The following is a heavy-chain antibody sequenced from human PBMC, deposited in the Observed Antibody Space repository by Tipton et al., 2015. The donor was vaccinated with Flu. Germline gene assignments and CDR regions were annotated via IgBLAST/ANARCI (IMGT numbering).Heavy chain of an antibody. CDR3: ARSYRDDSYYYYYGMDV. CDR1: GYTFTSYD. J-gene: IGHJ6*02. V-gene: IGHV1-8*01. Sequence: QVQLVQSGAEVKKPGASVKVSCKASGYTFTSYDINWVRQATGQGLEWMGWMNPNSGNTGYAQKFQGRVTMTRNTSISTAYMELSSLRSEDTAVDYCARSYRDDSYYYYYGMDVWGQGTTVTVSS. D-gene: IGHD3-9*01. CDR2: MNPNSGNT.